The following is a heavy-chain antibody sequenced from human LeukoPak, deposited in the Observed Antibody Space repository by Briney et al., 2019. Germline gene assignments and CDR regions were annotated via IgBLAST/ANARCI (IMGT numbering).Heavy chain of an antibody. Sequence: ASVKVSCKASGYTFTGYYMHWVRQAPGQGLEWMGRINPNSGGTNYAQKFQGRVTMTRDTSISTACMELSRLRSDDTAVYYCASQTYYYGSGSYSYWGQGTLVTVSS. CDR3: ASQTYYYGSGSYSY. V-gene: IGHV1-2*06. CDR2: INPNSGGT. J-gene: IGHJ4*02. CDR1: GYTFTGYY. D-gene: IGHD3-10*01.